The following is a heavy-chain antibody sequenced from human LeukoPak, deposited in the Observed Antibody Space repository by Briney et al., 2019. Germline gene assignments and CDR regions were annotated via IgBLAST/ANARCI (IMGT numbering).Heavy chain of an antibody. D-gene: IGHD2-2*01. CDR3: ARGEIVVVPAGFDP. V-gene: IGHV1-2*02. Sequence: ASVKVSCKASGYTFTGYYMHWVREAPGQGLGWMGGINPNSGGTNYAQKFQDRVTMTRDTSISTAYMELSTLRSDDTAVYYCARGEIVVVPAGFDPWGQGTLVTVSS. CDR1: GYTFTGYY. CDR2: INPNSGGT. J-gene: IGHJ5*02.